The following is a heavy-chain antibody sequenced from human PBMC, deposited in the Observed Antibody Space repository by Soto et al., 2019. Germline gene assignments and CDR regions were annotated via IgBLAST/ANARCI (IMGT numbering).Heavy chain of an antibody. D-gene: IGHD6-19*01. V-gene: IGHV3-7*01. CDR1: GFTFSSYW. CDR3: ARGRAGAGYLFEY. J-gene: IGHJ4*02. Sequence: EVQLVESGGGLVQPGGSLRLSCAASGFTFSSYWMSWVRQAPGKGLEWVANVKQDGSEKYYVDSVKGRLTISRDSTKTERFLQMRSLRTVGAFVYYCARGRAGAGYLFEYWGQGTVVTVSS. CDR2: VKQDGSEK.